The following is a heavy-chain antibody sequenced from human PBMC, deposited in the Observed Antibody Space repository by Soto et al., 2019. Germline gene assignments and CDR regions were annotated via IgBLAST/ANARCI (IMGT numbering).Heavy chain of an antibody. Sequence: PGGSLRLSCAASGFTFSGYAMSWVRQAPGKGLEWVLTTRGSGGSTYYADSVKGRFTISRDNSQNTVYLQMNSLRAEDTAVYYCAREYYYGSGSPAPDFDYWGQGTVVTVSS. D-gene: IGHD3-10*01. CDR2: TRGSGGST. CDR3: AREYYYGSGSPAPDFDY. CDR1: GFTFSGYA. J-gene: IGHJ4*02. V-gene: IGHV3-23*01.